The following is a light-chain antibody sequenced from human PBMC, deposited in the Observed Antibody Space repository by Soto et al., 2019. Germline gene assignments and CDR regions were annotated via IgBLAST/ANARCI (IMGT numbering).Light chain of an antibody. J-gene: IGKJ1*01. CDR1: QSVSSY. Sequence: EIVLTQSPATLSLSPGERATLSCRVSQSVSSYLVWYQQRPGQAPGLLIYDASNRATGIPARFSGSGSGTGFTLTISSLEPEDSAVYYCQQRSNWPWTFGQGTKVEIK. V-gene: IGKV3-11*01. CDR2: DAS. CDR3: QQRSNWPWT.